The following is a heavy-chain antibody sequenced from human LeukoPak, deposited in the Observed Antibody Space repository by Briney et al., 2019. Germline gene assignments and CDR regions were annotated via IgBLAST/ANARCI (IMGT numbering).Heavy chain of an antibody. CDR2: IIPIFGTA. CDR1: GGTFSSYA. D-gene: IGHD1-26*01. J-gene: IGHJ6*03. Sequence: ASVKVSCKASGGTFSSYAISWVRQAPGQGLEWMGGIIPIFGTANYAQKFQGRVTITTDESTSTAYMELSSLRSEDTAVYYCASIVGATDYYMDVWGKGTTVTVSS. CDR3: ASIVGATDYYMDV. V-gene: IGHV1-69*05.